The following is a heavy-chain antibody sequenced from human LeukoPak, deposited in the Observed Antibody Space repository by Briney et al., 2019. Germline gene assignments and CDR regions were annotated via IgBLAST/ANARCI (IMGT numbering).Heavy chain of an antibody. V-gene: IGHV4-39*01. CDR1: GGSISSRSHY. Sequence: SETLSLTCAVSGGSISSRSHYWGWIRQPPGKGLEWLGSIYYDGTTYYNPSLKSRVTIFVDTSRNQFSLKLNSVTAADTAVYYCARQGIYCTNDVCYSDYWGQGTLVTVSS. CDR3: ARQGIYCTNDVCYSDY. D-gene: IGHD2-8*01. CDR2: IYYDGTT. J-gene: IGHJ4*02.